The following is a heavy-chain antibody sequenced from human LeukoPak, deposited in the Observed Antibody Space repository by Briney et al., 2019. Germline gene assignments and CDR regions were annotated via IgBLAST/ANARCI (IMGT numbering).Heavy chain of an antibody. CDR1: GYTFTNYA. CDR3: ATGGSYTLAY. Sequence: GASVKVSCKASGYTFTNYAMNWLRQAPGQGPEWMGWINVNTGKSTYAQGFTGRFVFSLDTSVSTAYLQISSLKADDTAVYYCATGGSYTLAYWGQGTLVTVSS. CDR2: INVNTGKS. D-gene: IGHD1-26*01. J-gene: IGHJ4*02. V-gene: IGHV7-4-1*02.